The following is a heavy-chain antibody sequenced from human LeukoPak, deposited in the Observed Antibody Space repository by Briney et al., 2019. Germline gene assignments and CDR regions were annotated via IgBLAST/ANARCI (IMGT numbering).Heavy chain of an antibody. CDR1: GFTFSSYS. J-gene: IGHJ4*02. Sequence: PGGSLRLSCAASGFTFSSYSMNWVRQAPGKGLEWVSYISSSSSTIYYADSVKGRFTISRDNAKNSLYLQMNSLRDEDTAVYYCARDRGYGDYDTDGYYFDYWGQGTLVTVSS. V-gene: IGHV3-48*02. CDR2: ISSSSSTI. D-gene: IGHD4-17*01. CDR3: ARDRGYGDYDTDGYYFDY.